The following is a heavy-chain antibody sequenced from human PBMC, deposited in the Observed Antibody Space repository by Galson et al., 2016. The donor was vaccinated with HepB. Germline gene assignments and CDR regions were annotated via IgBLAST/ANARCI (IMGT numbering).Heavy chain of an antibody. J-gene: IGHJ4*02. V-gene: IGHV3-33*08. CDR1: GFTFSSYA. CDR3: ARDSGVVAPTFDH. Sequence: SLRLSCAASGFTFSSYAMHWVRQAPGKGLEWVAGIRPDGSNEYYVDSVKGRFTVSRDNSKNILFLQMSGLRAEDTALYYCARDSGVVAPTFDHWGQGTLVTVSS. CDR2: IRPDGSNE. D-gene: IGHD3-22*01.